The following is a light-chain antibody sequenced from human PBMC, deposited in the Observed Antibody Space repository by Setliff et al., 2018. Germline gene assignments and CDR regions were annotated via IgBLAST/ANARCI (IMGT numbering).Light chain of an antibody. V-gene: IGLV2-14*03. Sequence: QSALTQPASVSGSPGQSITISCTGTSSDVGGYNSVSWYQQHPGKAPKLMIYDVSNRPSGVSNRFSGSKSGNTASLTISGLQAEDEADYYCSSYTSSSILYVFGTGTKVTV. CDR3: SSYTSSSILYV. J-gene: IGLJ1*01. CDR2: DVS. CDR1: SSDVGGYNS.